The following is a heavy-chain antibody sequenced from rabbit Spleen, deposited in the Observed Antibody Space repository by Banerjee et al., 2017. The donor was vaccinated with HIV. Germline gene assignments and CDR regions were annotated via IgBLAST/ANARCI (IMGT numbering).Heavy chain of an antibody. CDR3: ARDTGSSFSSYGMDL. CDR1: GFDLSGYFY. V-gene: IGHV1S45*01. CDR2: IYAGPYDST. D-gene: IGHD8-1*01. Sequence: QEQLEESGGGLVKPEGSLTLTCKASGFDLSGYFYMCWVRQAPGKGLEWIACIYAGPYDSTYYANWAKGRFTISETSSTTVTLQMTSLTVADTATYFCARDTGSSFSSYGMDLWGPGTLVTVS. J-gene: IGHJ6*01.